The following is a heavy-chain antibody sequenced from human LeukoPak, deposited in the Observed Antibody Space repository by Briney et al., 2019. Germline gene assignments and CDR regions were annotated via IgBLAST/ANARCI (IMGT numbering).Heavy chain of an antibody. CDR1: GGSISSSSYY. D-gene: IGHD3-10*01. J-gene: IGHJ4*02. V-gene: IGHV4-39*01. CDR3: ARQDPTMVRGVSFDY. Sequence: SETLSLTCTVSGGSISSSSYYWGWIRQPPGKGLEWIGSIYYSGSTYYNPSLKSRVTISVDTSKIQFSLKLSSVTAADTAVYYCARQDPTMVRGVSFDYWGQGTLVTVSS. CDR2: IYYSGST.